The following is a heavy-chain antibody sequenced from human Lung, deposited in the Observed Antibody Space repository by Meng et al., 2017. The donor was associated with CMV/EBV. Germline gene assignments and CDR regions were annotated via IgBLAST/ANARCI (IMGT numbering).Heavy chain of an antibody. D-gene: IGHD3/OR15-3a*01. CDR3: ARDGTGFYFDY. CDR2: ISYTGST. V-gene: IGHV4-59*01. Sequence: PXTLSLXCTVSGGSISSSYWSWIRQPPGKGLEWIGYISYTGSTNYNPSLKSRVTISLDTSKNQFSLRLNSVTAADTALYYCARDGTGFYFDYWGQGTMVTVSS. CDR1: GGSISSSY. J-gene: IGHJ4*02.